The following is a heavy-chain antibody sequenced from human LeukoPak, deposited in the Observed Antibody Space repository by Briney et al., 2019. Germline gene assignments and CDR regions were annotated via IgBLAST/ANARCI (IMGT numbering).Heavy chain of an antibody. CDR2: IKDDGSDK. Sequence: PGGSLRLSCGTSGFTFSDSWMSWFRQAPGQGLEWVASIKDDGSDKYYLDSVRGRFTISRDNAEDSLYLQLDDLRAEDTAVFYCARHLLRGLSFDYWGQGTLVTVSS. J-gene: IGHJ4*02. D-gene: IGHD4/OR15-4a*01. CDR1: GFTFSDSW. CDR3: ARHLLRGLSFDY. V-gene: IGHV3-7*01.